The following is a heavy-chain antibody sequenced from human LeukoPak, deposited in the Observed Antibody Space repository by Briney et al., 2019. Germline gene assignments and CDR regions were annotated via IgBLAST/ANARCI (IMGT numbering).Heavy chain of an antibody. CDR3: AKFNYAPPYFDY. CDR1: GFTFSSYA. V-gene: IGHV3-23*01. J-gene: IGHJ4*02. D-gene: IGHD2-2*01. Sequence: PGGSLRLSCAASGFTFSSYAMSWVRQAPGKGLEWVSAISGSGGSTYYADSVKGRFAISRDNSKNTLYLQMNSLRAEDTAVYYCAKFNYAPPYFDYWGQGTLVTVSS. CDR2: ISGSGGST.